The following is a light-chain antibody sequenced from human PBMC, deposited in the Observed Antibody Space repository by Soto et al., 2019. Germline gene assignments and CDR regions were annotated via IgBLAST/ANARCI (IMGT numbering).Light chain of an antibody. J-gene: IGKJ1*01. CDR2: DAS. CDR1: QNINKN. V-gene: IGKV3-15*01. Sequence: IVMTQSPASLSVSPGERATPSCRASQNINKNLAWYQQRPGQAPRLLIYDASTRATGIPARFSGGGSGTEFTLTITSLQSEDCAVYFCQHYHNWPPWTFGQGTKVDIK. CDR3: QHYHNWPPWT.